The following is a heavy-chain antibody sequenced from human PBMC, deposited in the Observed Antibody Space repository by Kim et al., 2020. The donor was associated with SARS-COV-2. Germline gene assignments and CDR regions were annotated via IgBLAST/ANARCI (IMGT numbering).Heavy chain of an antibody. CDR2: ISTTASYS. CDR3: ARESSYSYAY. D-gene: IGHD5-18*01. CDR1: GFTFSGYY. J-gene: IGHJ4*02. Sequence: GGSLRLSCAASGFTFSGYYMNWIRQPPGKGLEWVSYISTTASYSNYADSVKGRFTISRDNANNSLYLQMNSLRAEDTAVYYCARESSYSYAYWGQGILVTVSS. V-gene: IGHV3-11*06.